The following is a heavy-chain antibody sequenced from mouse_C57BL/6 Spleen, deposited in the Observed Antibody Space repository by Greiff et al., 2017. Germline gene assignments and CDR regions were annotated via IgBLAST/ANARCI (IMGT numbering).Heavy chain of an antibody. D-gene: IGHD1-1*01. CDR3: TSYYYGSSYVTY. CDR1: GFNIKDDY. Sequence: EVQLQQSGAELVRPGASVKLSCTASGFNIKDDYMHWVKQRPEQGLEWIGWIDPENGDTEYASKFQGKATITADTSSNTDYLQRSSLTSEDTAVYYCTSYYYGSSYVTYWGQGTLVTVSA. J-gene: IGHJ3*01. V-gene: IGHV14-4*01. CDR2: IDPENGDT.